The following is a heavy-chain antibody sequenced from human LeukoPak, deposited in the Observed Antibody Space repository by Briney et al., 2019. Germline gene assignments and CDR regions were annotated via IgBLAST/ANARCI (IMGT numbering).Heavy chain of an antibody. J-gene: IGHJ4*01. Sequence: GGPLRLFCAASVFTFSSRGMIWVRQAPGKGLEGLSFISSCSSTIYYAGSGQGRFPLSRYNAQPLLSLQKTNRRDEDTAVYYCARDDRDGYHPFDYWGQGTLVTVSA. D-gene: IGHD5-24*01. CDR2: ISSCSSTI. CDR3: ARDDRDGYHPFDY. V-gene: IGHV3-48*02. CDR1: VFTFSSRG.